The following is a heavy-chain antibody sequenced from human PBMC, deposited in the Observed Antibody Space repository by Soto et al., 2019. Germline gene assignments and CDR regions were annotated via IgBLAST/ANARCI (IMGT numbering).Heavy chain of an antibody. J-gene: IGHJ4*02. V-gene: IGHV1-18*01. CDR3: ARDYCSGGSCGVDY. D-gene: IGHD2-15*01. CDR1: GYTFTSYG. CDR2: ISAYNGNT. Sequence: GASVKVFCKASGYTFTSYGISWVRQAPGQGLEWMGWISAYNGNTNYAQKLQGRVTMTRDTSISTAYMELSRLRSDDTAVYYCARDYCSGGSCGVDYWGQGTLVTVSS.